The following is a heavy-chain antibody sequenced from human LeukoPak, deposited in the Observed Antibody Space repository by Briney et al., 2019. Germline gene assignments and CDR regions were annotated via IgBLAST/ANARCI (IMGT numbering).Heavy chain of an antibody. CDR2: IFSNGDT. CDR3: TRDQMNY. J-gene: IGHJ4*02. CDR1: EFTFSRNY. D-gene: IGHD5-24*01. Sequence: GGSLRLSCTASEFTFSRNYMLWVRQAPGKGLEWVPLIFSNGDTHYADSVKGRFTISRDTSKNTVSLQMNSLRVEDTAMYYCTRDQMNYWGQGTLVTVSS. V-gene: IGHV3-53*01.